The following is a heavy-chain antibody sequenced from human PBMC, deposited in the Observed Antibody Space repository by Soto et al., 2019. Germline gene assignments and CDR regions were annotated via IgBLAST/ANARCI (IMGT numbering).Heavy chain of an antibody. V-gene: IGHV4-34*01. CDR2: INHSGST. D-gene: IGHD1-1*01. CDR3: ARAIPNSTGSTTGTTYDY. Sequence: SETLSLTCAVYGGSFSGYYWSWIRQPPGKGLEWIGEINHSGSTNYNPSLKSRVTISVDTSKNKFSLKLSSVTAADTAVYYCARAIPNSTGSTTGTTYDYWGQGTLVTVSS. CDR1: GGSFSGYY. J-gene: IGHJ4*02.